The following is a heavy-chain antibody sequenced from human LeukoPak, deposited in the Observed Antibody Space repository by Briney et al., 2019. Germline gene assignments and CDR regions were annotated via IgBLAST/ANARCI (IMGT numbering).Heavy chain of an antibody. CDR2: ISSSGSTI. D-gene: IGHD7-27*01. CDR3: ARETGENAFDI. CDR1: GFTFSSYE. J-gene: IGHJ3*02. Sequence: PGGSLRLSCAASGFTFSSYEMNWVRQAPGKGLEWVSYISSSGSTIYYADSVTGRFTISRDNAKNSLYLQMNSLRAEDTAVYYCARETGENAFDIWGQGTMVTVSS. V-gene: IGHV3-48*03.